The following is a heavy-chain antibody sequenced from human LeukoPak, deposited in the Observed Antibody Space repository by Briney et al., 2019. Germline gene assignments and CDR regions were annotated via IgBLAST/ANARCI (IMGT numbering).Heavy chain of an antibody. CDR3: ARVVYGSGCPLFDY. V-gene: IGHV3-66*01. Sequence: GGSLRLSCAASGFTVSSNYMSWVRQAPGKGLEWVSVIYSGGSTYYADSVKGRFTISRDNSKNTLHLQMSSLRAEDTAVYYCARVVYGSGCPLFDYWGQGTLVTVSS. CDR1: GFTVSSNY. D-gene: IGHD6-19*01. J-gene: IGHJ4*02. CDR2: IYSGGST.